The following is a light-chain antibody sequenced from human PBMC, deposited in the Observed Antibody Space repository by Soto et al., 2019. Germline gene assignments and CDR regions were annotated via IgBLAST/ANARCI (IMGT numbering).Light chain of an antibody. J-gene: IGKJ4*01. V-gene: IGKV1-5*03. CDR2: KAS. Sequence: DIQMTQSPSTLSASVEDRVTITCRASQSISSWLAWYQQKPGKAPNLLIYKASSLESGVPSRFSGSGSGTEFTLTISSLQPDDVATYYCQQYDSYPLTFGGGTKVEIK. CDR1: QSISSW. CDR3: QQYDSYPLT.